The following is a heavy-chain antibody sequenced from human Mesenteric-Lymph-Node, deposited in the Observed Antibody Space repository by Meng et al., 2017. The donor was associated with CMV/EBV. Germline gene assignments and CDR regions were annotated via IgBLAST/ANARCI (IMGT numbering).Heavy chain of an antibody. CDR3: ARGGPNPADGIFY. Sequence: GGSLRLSCAASRFGFSSYSMHWVRQAPGQGLEWMGWINPNNGGTNYAQKFQGRVSLTRDTSITTPHMELSRLKSDDTAIYYCARGGPNPADGIFYWGQGTLVTVSS. CDR2: INPNNGGT. J-gene: IGHJ4*02. D-gene: IGHD3-3*01. V-gene: IGHV1-2*02. CDR1: RFGFSSYS.